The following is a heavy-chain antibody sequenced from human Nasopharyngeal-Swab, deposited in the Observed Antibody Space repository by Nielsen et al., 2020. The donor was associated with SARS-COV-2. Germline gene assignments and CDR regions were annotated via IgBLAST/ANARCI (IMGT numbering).Heavy chain of an antibody. CDR2: MYYSGST. J-gene: IGHJ6*02. CDR3: ARDIGAAALAPWRGYYGMDV. CDR1: GGSVSSGSYY. Sequence: SETLSLTCTVSGGSVSSGSYYWIWIRQPPGKGLEWIGYMYYSGSTNHNPSLKSRVTISVDTSKNQFSLKLSSVTAADTAVYYCARDIGAAALAPWRGYYGMDVWGQGTTVTVSS. D-gene: IGHD3-10*01. V-gene: IGHV4-61*01.